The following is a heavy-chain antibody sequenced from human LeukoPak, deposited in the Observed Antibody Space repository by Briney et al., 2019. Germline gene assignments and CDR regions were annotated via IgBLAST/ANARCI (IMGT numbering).Heavy chain of an antibody. J-gene: IGHJ4*02. CDR3: ARDALGGSGSSDY. D-gene: IGHD3-10*01. V-gene: IGHV1-2*06. Sequence: ASVKVSCKASGYTFTGYYMHWVRQAPGQGLEWMGRINPNSGDTNYSQKFQGRVTMTRETSISTAYMELSRLRSDATAVYYCARDALGGSGSSDYWGQGTLVTVSS. CDR2: INPNSGDT. CDR1: GYTFTGYY.